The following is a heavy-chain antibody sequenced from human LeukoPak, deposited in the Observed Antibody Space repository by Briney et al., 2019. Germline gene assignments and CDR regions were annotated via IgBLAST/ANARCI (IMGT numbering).Heavy chain of an antibody. CDR1: GYTFTGYY. D-gene: IGHD3-22*01. CDR2: INPNSGGT. Sequence: ASVKVSCKASGYTFTGYYMHWVRQAPGQGLEWMGWINPNSGGTNYAQKFQGWVTMTRDTSISTAYMELSRLRSDDTAVYYCARGRYYDSSGYYRPALDYWGQGTLVTVSS. CDR3: ARGRYYDSSGYYRPALDY. J-gene: IGHJ4*02. V-gene: IGHV1-2*04.